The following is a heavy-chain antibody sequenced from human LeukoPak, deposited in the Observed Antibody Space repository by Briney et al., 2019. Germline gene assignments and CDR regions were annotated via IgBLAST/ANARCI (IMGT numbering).Heavy chain of an antibody. CDR2: INPSGGST. Sequence: ASVKVSCKASGYTFTSYYMHWVRQAPGQGLDWMGLINPSGGSTSYAQKFQGRVTMPRDMSTSTVYMALSSLRSEDPAVYYCARDPGSWYLDYWGQGTLVTVSS. J-gene: IGHJ4*02. D-gene: IGHD6-13*01. CDR1: GYTFTSYY. V-gene: IGHV1-46*01. CDR3: ARDPGSWYLDY.